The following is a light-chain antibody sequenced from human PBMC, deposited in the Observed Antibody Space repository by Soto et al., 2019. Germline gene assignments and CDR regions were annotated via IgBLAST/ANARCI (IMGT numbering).Light chain of an antibody. CDR3: QPRSNWPPWT. CDR2: DAS. Sequence: IVLTQSPATLSLPPGERATLSCMASQSVSSYLAWYQQKPGQAPRLLIYDASNRATGIAARFSGSGSGTDFHLTISSLEPEDFAFYYCQPRSNWPPWTFAQGTKVDI. V-gene: IGKV3-11*01. CDR1: QSVSSY. J-gene: IGKJ1*01.